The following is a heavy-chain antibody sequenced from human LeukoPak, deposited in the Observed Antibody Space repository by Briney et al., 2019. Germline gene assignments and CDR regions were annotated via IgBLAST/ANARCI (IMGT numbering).Heavy chain of an antibody. D-gene: IGHD5-12*01. J-gene: IGHJ4*02. CDR3: ARDFMGESGYAGY. CDR2: ISPTGTYI. CDR1: GFTFSSYA. V-gene: IGHV3-21*01. Sequence: KPGGSLRLSCAASGFTFSSYAMNWVRQAPGKGLEWISSISPTGTYIFYADSLKGRSTISRDGAKNSLYLQMSSLRADDTAMYYCARDFMGESGYAGYWGQGTLVIVSS.